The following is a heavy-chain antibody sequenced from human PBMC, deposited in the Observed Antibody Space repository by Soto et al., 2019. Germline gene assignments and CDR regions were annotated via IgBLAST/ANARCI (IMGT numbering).Heavy chain of an antibody. Sequence: PSATLSITCAVSGGSISSTNWWNWVRQPPGKGLEWIGEIYHSGRTNYNPSLKSRVTISIDKSKNQVSLKLSSVTAADTAVYYCARRAVAGTSWFDPWGQGTQVTVSS. J-gene: IGHJ5*02. CDR3: ARRAVAGTSWFDP. CDR2: IYHSGRT. CDR1: GGSISSTNW. V-gene: IGHV4-4*02. D-gene: IGHD6-19*01.